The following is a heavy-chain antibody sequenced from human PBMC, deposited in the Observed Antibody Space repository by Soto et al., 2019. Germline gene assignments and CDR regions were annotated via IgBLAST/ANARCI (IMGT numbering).Heavy chain of an antibody. CDR2: ISSSSSYI. CDR3: ARLLYSSGWPLGY. Sequence: GGSLRLSCAASGFTFSSYGMHWVRQAPGKGLEWVSSISSSSSYIYYADSVKGRFTISRDNAKNSLYLQMNSLRAEDTAVYYCARLLYSSGWPLGYWGQGTLVTVSS. V-gene: IGHV3-21*01. CDR1: GFTFSSYG. D-gene: IGHD6-19*01. J-gene: IGHJ4*02.